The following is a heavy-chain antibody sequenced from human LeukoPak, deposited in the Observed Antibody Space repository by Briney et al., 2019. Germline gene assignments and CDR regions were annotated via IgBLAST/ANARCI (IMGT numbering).Heavy chain of an antibody. J-gene: IGHJ6*03. Sequence: SVKVSCKASGYTFTGYYIHWVRQAPGQGLEWMGGIIPIFGTANYAQKFRGRVTITADKSTRTAYMELSSLRAEDSAVYYCARALKGVRRRIGGTTTFEYYYMDVWGKGTTVTISS. CDR3: ARALKGVRRRIGGTTTFEYYYMDV. CDR2: IIPIFGTA. CDR1: GYTFTGYY. V-gene: IGHV1-69*06. D-gene: IGHD1-26*01.